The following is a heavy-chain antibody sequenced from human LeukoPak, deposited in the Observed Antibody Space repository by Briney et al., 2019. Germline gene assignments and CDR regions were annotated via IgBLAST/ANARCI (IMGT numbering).Heavy chain of an antibody. J-gene: IGHJ4*02. Sequence: EGSLRLSCAVSGLTLSSYRMHWVRQAPGKGLVWVSAIETDGKSATYADSVKGRFTISRDNAKNKLYLQMNSLRAEDTAVYFCARDYQGLHYWGQGTLVTVSS. V-gene: IGHV3-74*01. D-gene: IGHD3-16*02. CDR3: ARDYQGLHY. CDR1: GLTLSSYR. CDR2: IETDGKSA.